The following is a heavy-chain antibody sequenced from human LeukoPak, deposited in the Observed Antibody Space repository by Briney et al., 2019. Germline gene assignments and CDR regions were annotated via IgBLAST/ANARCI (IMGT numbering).Heavy chain of an antibody. J-gene: IGHJ5*02. CDR3: AGAGDNDFWSGSDGGDNWFDP. V-gene: IGHV1-69*06. CDR2: IIPIFGTT. D-gene: IGHD3-3*01. Sequence: SVKVSCKASGGTFSSYSISWVRQAPGQGLEWMGGIIPIFGTTNYAQTFQGRVTITADKSTSTAYMELSSLRSEDTAVYFCAGAGDNDFWSGSDGGDNWFDPWGQGTLVTVSS. CDR1: GGTFSSYS.